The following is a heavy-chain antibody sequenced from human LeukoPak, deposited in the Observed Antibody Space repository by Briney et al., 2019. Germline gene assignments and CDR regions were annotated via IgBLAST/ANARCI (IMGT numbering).Heavy chain of an antibody. D-gene: IGHD3-10*01. CDR3: ARGPPPESGSFAFDI. Sequence: ASVKVSCKASGYTFTSYDINWVRQAPGQGLEWMGWINPNSGGTNYAQKFQGWVTMARDTSISTAYMELSRLRSDDTAVYYCARGPPPESGSFAFDIWGQGTMVTVSS. V-gene: IGHV1-2*04. CDR1: GYTFTSYD. J-gene: IGHJ3*02. CDR2: INPNSGGT.